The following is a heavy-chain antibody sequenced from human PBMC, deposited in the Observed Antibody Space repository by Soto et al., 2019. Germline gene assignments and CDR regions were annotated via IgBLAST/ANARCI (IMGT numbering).Heavy chain of an antibody. CDR1: GYTFTSYY. J-gene: IGHJ5*02. V-gene: IGHV1-46*03. CDR2: INPSGGST. Sequence: QVQLVQSGAEVKKPGASVKVSCKASGYTFTSYYMHWVRQAPGQGLEWMGIINPSGGSTSYAQKXQGRVTMTRDXXTXTXXMELSSRRSEDTAVYYCARAGHSSSWYETYNWFDPWGQGTLVTVSS. CDR3: ARAGHSSSWYETYNWFDP. D-gene: IGHD6-13*01.